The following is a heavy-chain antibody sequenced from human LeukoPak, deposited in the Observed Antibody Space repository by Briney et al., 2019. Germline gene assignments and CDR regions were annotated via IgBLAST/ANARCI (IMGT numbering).Heavy chain of an antibody. CDR1: GGFISSYY. Sequence: SETLSLTCTVSGGFISSYYWSWIRQPPGKGLEWIGYIYYSGSTNYNPSLKSRVTISVDTSKNQLSLKLSSVTAADTAVYYCAREAYSGYFDYWGQGTLVTVSS. V-gene: IGHV4-59*01. J-gene: IGHJ4*02. D-gene: IGHD2-15*01. CDR3: AREAYSGYFDY. CDR2: IYYSGST.